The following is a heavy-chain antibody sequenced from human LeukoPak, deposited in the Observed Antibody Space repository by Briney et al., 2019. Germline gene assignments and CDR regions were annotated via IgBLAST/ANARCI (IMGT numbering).Heavy chain of an antibody. Sequence: SETLSLTCAVYGGSFSAYYWSWIRQPPGKGLEWIGEINHSGSANYNPSLKSRVTISVDTSKNQFFLNLSSVTAADTAMYYCARVYYYDSSGYYPFDYWGQGTLVTVSS. CDR3: ARVYYYDSSGYYPFDY. J-gene: IGHJ4*02. V-gene: IGHV4-34*01. CDR2: INHSGSA. CDR1: GGSFSAYY. D-gene: IGHD3-22*01.